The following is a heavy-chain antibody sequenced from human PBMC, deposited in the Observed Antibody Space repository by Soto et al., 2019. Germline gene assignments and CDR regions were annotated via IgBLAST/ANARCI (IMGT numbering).Heavy chain of an antibody. D-gene: IGHD6-13*01. Sequence: GESLKISCKGSGYSFTSYWIGWVRQMPGKGLEWMGIIYPGDSDTRYSPSFQGQVTISADKSISTAYLQWSSLKASNTAMYYCASTSIAAAGKDYNWFDPWGQGTLVTVSS. CDR1: GYSFTSYW. V-gene: IGHV5-51*01. CDR3: ASTSIAAAGKDYNWFDP. J-gene: IGHJ5*02. CDR2: IYPGDSDT.